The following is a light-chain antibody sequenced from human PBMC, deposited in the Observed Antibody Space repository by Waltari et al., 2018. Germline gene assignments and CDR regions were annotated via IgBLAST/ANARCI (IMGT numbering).Light chain of an antibody. V-gene: IGKV3-20*01. CDR3: QNHERLPAT. Sequence: EIVLTQSPGTLSLSPGERATLSCRASQNIGRYLVWYQQKPGQAPRLLIYEASRRATGIPDGFSGSGSGTDFSLTISRLEPEDFAVYYCQNHERLPATFGQGTKVEIK. CDR2: EAS. CDR1: QNIGRY. J-gene: IGKJ1*01.